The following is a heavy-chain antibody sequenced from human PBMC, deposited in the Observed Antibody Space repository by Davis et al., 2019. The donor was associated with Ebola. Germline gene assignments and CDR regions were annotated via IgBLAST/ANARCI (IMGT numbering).Heavy chain of an antibody. CDR3: AGDYGGQVNWFDP. J-gene: IGHJ5*02. Sequence: ASVKVSCKASGYTFNTYYVHWIRQAPGQGLEWMGILNPSGGGTSYAQQFQGRLAMTRDTSTSTVYMELTSLTSDDTAVYYCAGDYGGQVNWFDPWGQGTLVTVSS. CDR2: LNPSGGGT. CDR1: GYTFNTYY. D-gene: IGHD4-23*01. V-gene: IGHV1-46*02.